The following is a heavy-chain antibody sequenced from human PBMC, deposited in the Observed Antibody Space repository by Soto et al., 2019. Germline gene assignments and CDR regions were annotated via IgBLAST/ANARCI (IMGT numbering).Heavy chain of an antibody. J-gene: IGHJ4*02. CDR1: CCSISSYH. V-gene: IGHV4-59*07. CDR2: IYRSGNT. Sequence: SDTLSLTCTVSCCSISSYHWSWFRQPPGKGLEWIGYIYRSGNTNYNPSLKSRVTISLDTSKNQFSLRLSSVTAADTAVYYCARTRADRELFDYWGQGTLVTVSS. CDR3: ARTRADRELFDY. D-gene: IGHD1-7*01.